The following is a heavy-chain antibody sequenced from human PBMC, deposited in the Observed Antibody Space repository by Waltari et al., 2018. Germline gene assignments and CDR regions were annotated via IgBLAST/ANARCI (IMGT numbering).Heavy chain of an antibody. D-gene: IGHD2-21*01. CDR3: ARDPCCENWYFDL. CDR1: GFTFSSYS. J-gene: IGHJ2*01. V-gene: IGHV3-21*01. CDR2: ISSSRSCM. Sequence: EVQLVESGGGLVKPGGSLRLSCAASGFTFSSYSMNWVRQAPGKGLEWVSSISSSRSCMYYADSVKRRFTISRDNAKNSQYLQMNSLRAEDTAVYYCARDPCCENWYFDLWGRGTLVTVSS.